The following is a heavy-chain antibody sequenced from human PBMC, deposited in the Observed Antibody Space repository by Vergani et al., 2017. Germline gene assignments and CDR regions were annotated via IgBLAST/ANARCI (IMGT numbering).Heavy chain of an antibody. V-gene: IGHV4-34*01. CDR1: GGSFGGYY. CDR2: INHSGST. CDR3: AVRPRVNLVGGEIVTKRTFDY. J-gene: IGHJ4*02. Sequence: QVQLQQWGAGLLKPSETLSLTCAVYGGSFGGYYWSWIRQPPGKGLEWIGEINHSGSTTYNPSLKSRVTISVDTSKNQFSLKLTSVTAADTAVYYCAVRPRVNLVGGEIVTKRTFDYWSQGSLVTVSS. D-gene: IGHD3-10*01.